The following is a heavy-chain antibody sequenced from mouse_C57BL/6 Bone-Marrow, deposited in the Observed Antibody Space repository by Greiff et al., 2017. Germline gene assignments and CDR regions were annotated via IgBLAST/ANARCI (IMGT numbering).Heavy chain of an antibody. J-gene: IGHJ4*01. Sequence: EVQLQESEGGLVQPGSSMKLSCTASGFTFSDYYMAWVRQVPEKGLEWVANINYDGSSTYYLDSLQSRFIISRDNAKNILYLQMSSLKSEDTATYYCARDGGLRAYYAMDYWGQGTSVTVSS. CDR1: GFTFSDYY. V-gene: IGHV5-16*01. CDR2: INYDGSST. D-gene: IGHD1-1*02. CDR3: ARDGGLRAYYAMDY.